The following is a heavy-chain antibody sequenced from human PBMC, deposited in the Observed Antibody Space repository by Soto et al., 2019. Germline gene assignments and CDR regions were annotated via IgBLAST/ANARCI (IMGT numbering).Heavy chain of an antibody. J-gene: IGHJ4*02. Sequence: QVQLVQSGAEVKKPGSSVKVSCKASGGTFSSYAISWVRQAPGQGLEWMGGIIPIFGTANYAQKFQGRVTITADKSTSTAYMELSSLRSEDTAVYYCARDPHVIAAAGTRYFDYWGQGTLVTVYS. CDR3: ARDPHVIAAAGTRYFDY. D-gene: IGHD6-13*01. CDR1: GGTFSSYA. CDR2: IIPIFGTA. V-gene: IGHV1-69*06.